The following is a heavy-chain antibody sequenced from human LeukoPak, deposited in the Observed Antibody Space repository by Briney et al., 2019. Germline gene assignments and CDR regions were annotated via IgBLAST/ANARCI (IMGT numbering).Heavy chain of an antibody. CDR3: ARGEYLGYCSGGSCPPAGY. CDR2: INSDGSST. J-gene: IGHJ4*02. CDR1: GFTFSSYW. Sequence: PGGSLRLSCAASGFTFSSYWMHWVRQAPGKGLVWVSRINSDGSSTSYADSVKGRFTISRDNAKNTLYLQMNSLRAEDTAVYYCARGEYLGYCSGGSCPPAGYWGQGTLVTVSS. D-gene: IGHD2-15*01. V-gene: IGHV3-74*01.